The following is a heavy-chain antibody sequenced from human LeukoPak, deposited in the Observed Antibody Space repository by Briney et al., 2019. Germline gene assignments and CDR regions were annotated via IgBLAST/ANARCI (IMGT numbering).Heavy chain of an antibody. CDR2: IYHSGST. CDR3: ARDGYSSSWYWFDP. CDR1: GYSISSGYY. V-gene: IGHV4-38-2*02. Sequence: SETLSLTCTVSGYSISSGYYWGWIRQPPGKGLEWIGSIYHSGSTYYNPSLKSRVTISVDTSKNQFSLKLSSVTAADTAEYYCARDGYSSSWYWFDPWGQGTLVTVSS. D-gene: IGHD6-13*01. J-gene: IGHJ5*02.